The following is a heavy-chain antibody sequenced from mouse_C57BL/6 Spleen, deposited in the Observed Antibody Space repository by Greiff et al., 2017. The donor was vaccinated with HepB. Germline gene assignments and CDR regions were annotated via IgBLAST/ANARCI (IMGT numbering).Heavy chain of an antibody. CDR3: ARITTVVAEDY. Sequence: QVQLKESGPELVKPGASVKISCKASGYAFSSSWMNWVKQRPGKGLEWIGRIYPGDGDTNYNGKFKGKATLTADKSSSTAYMQLSSLTSEDSAVYFCARITTVVAEDYWGQGTTLTVSS. CDR2: IYPGDGDT. J-gene: IGHJ2*01. CDR1: GYAFSSSW. D-gene: IGHD1-1*01. V-gene: IGHV1-82*01.